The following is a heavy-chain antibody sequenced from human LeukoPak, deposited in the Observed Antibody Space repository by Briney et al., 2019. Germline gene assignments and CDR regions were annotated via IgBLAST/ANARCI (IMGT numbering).Heavy chain of an antibody. CDR3: ARAGHYDFLTGYPFDY. J-gene: IGHJ4*02. Sequence: TSETLSLTCTVSGGSISSSSYYWGWIRQPPGKGLEWIGSIYYSGSTYYNPSLKSRVTISIDTSKNQFSLKLSSVTAADTAVYYCARAGHYDFLTGYPFDYWGQGTLVTASS. V-gene: IGHV4-39*07. CDR1: GGSISSSSYY. CDR2: IYYSGST. D-gene: IGHD3-9*01.